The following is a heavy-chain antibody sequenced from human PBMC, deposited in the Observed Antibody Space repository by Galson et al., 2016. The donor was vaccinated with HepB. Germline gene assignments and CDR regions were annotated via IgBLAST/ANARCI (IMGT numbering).Heavy chain of an antibody. J-gene: IGHJ4*02. V-gene: IGHV2-5*02. Sequence: PALVKPTQTLTLTCTFSGFSLSTSGVGVGWIRQPPGKALEWLALIYWDDDKRYSPSLKSRLTITKDSSKNQVVLTMTNMDPVDTATYYCDHYGAIYRRGIAWDYCDDGGQGPLVTVSS. CDR2: IYWDDDK. CDR3: DHYGAIYRRGIAWDYCDD. D-gene: IGHD6-13*01. CDR1: GFSLSTSGVG.